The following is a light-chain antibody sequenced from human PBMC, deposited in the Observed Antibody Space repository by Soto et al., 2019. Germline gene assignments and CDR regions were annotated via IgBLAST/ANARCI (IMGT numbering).Light chain of an antibody. Sequence: DIQMTQSPSSLSASVGDSVTITCQASQDIKNYLNWYQQKPGKAPKLLIYEASNLETGVPSRFSGSVSGRSFTFTISSLQPEDIATYYCQQCDDFITFGGGTRIEIK. CDR1: QDIKNY. CDR2: EAS. J-gene: IGKJ4*01. V-gene: IGKV1-33*01. CDR3: QQCDDFIT.